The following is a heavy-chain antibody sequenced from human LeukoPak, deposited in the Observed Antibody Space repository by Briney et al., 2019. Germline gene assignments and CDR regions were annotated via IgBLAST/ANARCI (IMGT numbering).Heavy chain of an antibody. V-gene: IGHV3-23*01. D-gene: IGHD6-19*01. CDR2: INRSGASS. J-gene: IGHJ2*01. CDR3: AKLRSGSGWYWYCDL. Sequence: GGSLRLSCAASGFTFSNSDMSWVRQAPGKGLEWVSSINRSGASSYYTDSVKGRFTFSRDNSKNTLYLQMDSLRAEDTAIYYCAKLRSGSGWYWYCDLWGRGTLVTVSS. CDR1: GFTFSNSD.